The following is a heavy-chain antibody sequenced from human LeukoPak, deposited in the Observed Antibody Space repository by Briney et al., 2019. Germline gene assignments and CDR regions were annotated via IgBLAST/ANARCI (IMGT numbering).Heavy chain of an antibody. V-gene: IGHV4-61*01. J-gene: IGHJ6*02. CDR1: GGSVSSGSYY. D-gene: IGHD3-3*01. CDR3: ARDDGFFGVVPPPKYYYGMDV. Sequence: SETLSLTCTVSGGSVSSGSYYWSWIRQPPGKGLEWIGYIYYSGSTNYNPSLKSRVTISVDTSKNQFSLKLSSVTAADTAVYYCARDDGFFGVVPPPKYYYGMDVWGQGTTVTVSS. CDR2: IYYSGST.